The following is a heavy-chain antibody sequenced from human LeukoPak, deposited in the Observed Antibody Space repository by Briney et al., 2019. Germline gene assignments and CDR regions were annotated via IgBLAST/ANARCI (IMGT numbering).Heavy chain of an antibody. V-gene: IGHV2-5*01. J-gene: IGHJ4*02. CDR2: IYWNDDK. CDR3: AHREGYDSSGYHPYFDY. Sequence: SGPTLVKPTQTPTLTCTFSGFSLSTSGVGVGWIRQPPGKALEWLALIYWNDDKRYSPSLKSRLTITKDTSKNQVVLTMTNMDPVDTATYYCAHREGYDSSGYHPYFDYWGQGTLVTVSS. CDR1: GFSLSTSGVG. D-gene: IGHD3-22*01.